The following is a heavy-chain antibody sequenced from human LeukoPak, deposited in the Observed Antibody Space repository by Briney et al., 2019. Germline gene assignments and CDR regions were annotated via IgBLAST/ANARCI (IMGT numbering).Heavy chain of an antibody. J-gene: IGHJ4*02. CDR2: ISYDGSNK. V-gene: IGHV3-30-3*01. CDR3: ARENHCFDY. Sequence: GGSLRLSCAASGFIFSSYAMHWVRRAPGKGLEWVAVISYDGSNKYYADSVKGRFTISRDNSKNTLYLQMSSLRAEDSAVYYCARENHCFDYWGQGTLVTVSS. CDR1: GFIFSSYA.